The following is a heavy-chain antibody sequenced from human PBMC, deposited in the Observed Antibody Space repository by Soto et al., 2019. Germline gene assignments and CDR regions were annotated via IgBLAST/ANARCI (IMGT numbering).Heavy chain of an antibody. Sequence: GASVKVSCKASGYTFIDYDMHWVRQTPGQGLEWMGRIIPILGIANYAQKFQGRVTITADKSTSTAYMELSSLRSEDTAVYYCARDLSSGWPTPFDYWGQGTLATVSS. D-gene: IGHD6-19*01. V-gene: IGHV1-69*04. CDR2: IIPILGIA. J-gene: IGHJ4*02. CDR3: ARDLSSGWPTPFDY. CDR1: GYTFIDYD.